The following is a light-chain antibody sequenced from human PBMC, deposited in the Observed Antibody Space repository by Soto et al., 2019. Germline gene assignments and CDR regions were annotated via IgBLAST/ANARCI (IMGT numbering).Light chain of an antibody. CDR2: DVS. Sequence: QSALTQPRSVSGSPGQSVTISCTGTSSDVGGYNYVSWYQQHPGKAPKLMIYDVSKRPSWVPDRFSGSKSGNTASLTISGLQAEDEADYYCCSYAGSPYVVFGGGTKLTVL. V-gene: IGLV2-11*01. CDR3: CSYAGSPYVV. CDR1: SSDVGGYNY. J-gene: IGLJ2*01.